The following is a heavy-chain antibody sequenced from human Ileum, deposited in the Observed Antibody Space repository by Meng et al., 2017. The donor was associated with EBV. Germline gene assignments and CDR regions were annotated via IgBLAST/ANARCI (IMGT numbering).Heavy chain of an antibody. CDR3: ASGRDYAWHS. D-gene: IGHD4-17*01. J-gene: IGHJ4*02. CDR1: GDSISSNNG. Sequence: QVQLQESGPGPVQPSGTLSLTGAVSGDSISSNNGWSWVRQPPGKGLEWIGEIYHSGSTNYNPSFKSRVTMSVDKSKNQISLNLSSVTAADTAVYYCASGRDYAWHSWGRGTLVTVSS. CDR2: IYHSGST. V-gene: IGHV4-4*02.